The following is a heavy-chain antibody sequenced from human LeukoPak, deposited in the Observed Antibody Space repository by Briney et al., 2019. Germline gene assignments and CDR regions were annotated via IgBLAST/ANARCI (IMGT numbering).Heavy chain of an antibody. V-gene: IGHV4-4*02. Sequence: SETLSLTCAVSGGSISSSNWWSWVRQPPGKGLEWIGEIYHSGSTNYNPSLKSRVTISVDTSKNQFSLKLSSVTAADTAVYYCARVRLGELSDFDYWGQGTLVTVSS. J-gene: IGHJ4*02. CDR1: GGSISSSNW. CDR2: IYHSGST. D-gene: IGHD3-16*02. CDR3: ARVRLGELSDFDY.